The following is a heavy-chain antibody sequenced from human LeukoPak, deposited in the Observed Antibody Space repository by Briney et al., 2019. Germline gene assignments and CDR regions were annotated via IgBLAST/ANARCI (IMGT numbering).Heavy chain of an antibody. J-gene: IGHJ4*02. Sequence: GGSLRLSCAVSGFTFSSEAMGWVRQLPGGGLEWVSSISSSSSYIYYADSVKGRFTISRDNAKNSLYLQMNSLRAEDTAVYYCARGPDCFDYWGQGTLVTVSS. CDR2: ISSSSSYI. CDR1: GFTFSSEA. V-gene: IGHV3-21*01. CDR3: ARGPDCFDY.